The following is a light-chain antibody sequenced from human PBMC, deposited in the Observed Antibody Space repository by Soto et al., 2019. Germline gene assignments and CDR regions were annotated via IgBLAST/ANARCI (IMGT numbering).Light chain of an antibody. CDR2: GAS. Sequence: EIVMTQSPATLSVSPGERATLSCRASQSVSSNLAWYQQKPGQAPRLLIYGASTRATGIPARFSGSGSGTDFTLTISRLEPEDLAVYYCQQYGSSPRTFGRGTKVDI. V-gene: IGKV3-15*01. J-gene: IGKJ1*01. CDR1: QSVSSN. CDR3: QQYGSSPRT.